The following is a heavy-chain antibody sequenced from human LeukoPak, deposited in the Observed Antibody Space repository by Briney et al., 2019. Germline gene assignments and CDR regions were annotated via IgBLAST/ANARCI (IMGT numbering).Heavy chain of an antibody. J-gene: IGHJ4*02. CDR1: GYTFTGYY. D-gene: IGHD5-24*01. Sequence: GASVKVSCKASGYTFTGYYMHWVRQAPGQGLEWMGWINPNSGGTNYAQKFQGRVTMTRDTSISTAYMELRSLRSDDTAVYYCARGLGDGYNYGGYFDYWGQGTLVTVSS. CDR2: INPNSGGT. CDR3: ARGLGDGYNYGGYFDY. V-gene: IGHV1-2*02.